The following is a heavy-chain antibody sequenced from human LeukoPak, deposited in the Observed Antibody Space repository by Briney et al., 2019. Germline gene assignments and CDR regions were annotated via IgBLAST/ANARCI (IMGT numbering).Heavy chain of an antibody. CDR2: INPNSGGT. CDR1: GYTFTAYY. V-gene: IGHV1-2*02. Sequence: ASVKVSCKASGYTFTAYYMLWVRQAPGQGLQWMGWINPNSGGTNYAQKFQGRVTMTRDTSISTAYMELSRLRSDDTAVYYCARVIGLGYCSSTSCYPADYYFDYWGQGTLVTVSS. D-gene: IGHD2-2*01. CDR3: ARVIGLGYCSSTSCYPADYYFDY. J-gene: IGHJ4*02.